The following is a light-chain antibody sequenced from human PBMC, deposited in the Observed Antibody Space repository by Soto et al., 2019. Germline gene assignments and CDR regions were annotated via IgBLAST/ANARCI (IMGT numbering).Light chain of an antibody. CDR2: YAS. J-gene: IGKJ2*01. CDR3: QQYGSSYT. CDR1: QRVTNTN. Sequence: EIVLTQSPDTLSLSPGERATLSCRASQRVTNTNSAWYQQKPGQAPRLLIYYASNRATGSPDRFSGSGSGTDFTLTISRLEPEDFAVYYCQQYGSSYTFGQGTKLEIK. V-gene: IGKV3-20*01.